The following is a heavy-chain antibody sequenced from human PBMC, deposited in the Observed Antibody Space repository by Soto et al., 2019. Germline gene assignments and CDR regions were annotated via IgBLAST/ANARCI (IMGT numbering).Heavy chain of an antibody. CDR3: ARSRCSSTSCYHYYYYGMDV. Sequence: SVKVSCKASGGTFSSYAISWVRQAPGQGLEWMGGIIPIFGTANYAQKFQGSVTITADESTSTAYMELSSLRSEDTAVYYCARSRCSSTSCYHYYYYGMDVWGQGTTVTVSS. CDR2: IIPIFGTA. V-gene: IGHV1-69*13. CDR1: GGTFSSYA. J-gene: IGHJ6*02. D-gene: IGHD2-2*01.